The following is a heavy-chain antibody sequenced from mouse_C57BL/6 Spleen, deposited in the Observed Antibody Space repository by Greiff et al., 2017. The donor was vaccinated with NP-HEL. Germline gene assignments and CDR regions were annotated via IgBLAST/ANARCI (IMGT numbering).Heavy chain of an antibody. D-gene: IGHD2-3*01. CDR1: GYTFTSYW. CDR3: ANGIIYDGYFGAMDY. J-gene: IGHJ4*01. V-gene: IGHV1-74*01. CDR2: IHPSDSDT. Sequence: QVQLQQPGAELVKPGASVKVSCKASGYTFTSYWMHWVKQRPGQGLEWIGRIHPSDSDTNYNQKFKGKATLTVDKSSSTAYMQLSSLTSEDSAVYYCANGIIYDGYFGAMDYWGQGTSVTVSS.